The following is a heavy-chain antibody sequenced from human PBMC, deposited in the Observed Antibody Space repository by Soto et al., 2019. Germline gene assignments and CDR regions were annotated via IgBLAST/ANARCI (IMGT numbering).Heavy chain of an antibody. V-gene: IGHV3-66*01. Sequence: GGSLRLSCAASGFTVNSNYMSWVRQAPWKGLEWVSVIYSDGSTYYADSVKGRFIISRDNSNNTLYFQMNSLRAEDTAVYYCATLTKYDILTGFYPCWGQGTLVTVSS. J-gene: IGHJ4*02. CDR3: ATLTKYDILTGFYPC. CDR1: GFTVNSNY. D-gene: IGHD3-9*01. CDR2: IYSDGST.